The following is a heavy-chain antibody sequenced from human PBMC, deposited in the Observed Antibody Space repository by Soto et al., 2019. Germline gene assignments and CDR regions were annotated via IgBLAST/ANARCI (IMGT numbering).Heavy chain of an antibody. CDR2: IFYSGTT. CDR1: GGSISSSSYY. V-gene: IGHV4-39*07. D-gene: IGHD6-13*01. J-gene: IGHJ5*02. Sequence: SETLSLTCTVSGGSISSSSYYWGWIRQPPGKGLEWIGSIFYSGTTYCNPSLKSRVTISVDTSKNQFSLKLSSVTAADTAVYYCARDRSSSYLSNNWFDPWGQGTLVTVSS. CDR3: ARDRSSSYLSNNWFDP.